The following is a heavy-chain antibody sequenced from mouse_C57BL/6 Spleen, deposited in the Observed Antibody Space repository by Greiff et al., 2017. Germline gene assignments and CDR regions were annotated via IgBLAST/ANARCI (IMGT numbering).Heavy chain of an antibody. CDR2: ISYDGSN. CDR3: AREEPSSWFAY. J-gene: IGHJ3*01. Sequence: EVQLQESGPGLVKPSQSLSLTCSVTGYSITSGYYWNWLRQFPGNKLEWMGYISYDGSNNYNPSLKNRISITRDTSNHQFFLKLNSVTTEDTATYYCAREEPSSWFAYWGQGTLVTVSA. CDR1: GYSITSGYY. V-gene: IGHV3-6*01.